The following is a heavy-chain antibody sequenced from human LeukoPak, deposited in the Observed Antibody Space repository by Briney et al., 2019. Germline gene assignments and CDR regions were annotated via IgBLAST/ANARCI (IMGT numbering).Heavy chain of an antibody. D-gene: IGHD2-2*01. V-gene: IGHV1-2*02. CDR3: ARANALYCSSTSCLFDY. CDR2: INPNSGGT. Sequence: ASVKVSCKASGYTFTGYYMHWVRQAPGQGLEWMAWINPNSGGTYYAQNFHDRITMTRDTSISTAYMELSRLRSDDTAIYYCARANALYCSSTSCLFDYWGQGTMVTVSS. J-gene: IGHJ4*03. CDR1: GYTFTGYY.